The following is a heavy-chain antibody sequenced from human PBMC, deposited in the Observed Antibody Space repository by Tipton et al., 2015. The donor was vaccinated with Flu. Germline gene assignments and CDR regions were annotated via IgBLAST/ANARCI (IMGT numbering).Heavy chain of an antibody. D-gene: IGHD4-11*01. V-gene: IGHV4-4*07. Sequence: TLSLTCTVSGGSISSYYWSWIRQPAGKGLEWIGRIYTSGSTNYNPSLKSRVTMSVDTSKNQFSLKLSSVTAADTAVYYCATLGVDDYSNYVDYWGQGTLVTVSS. CDR3: ATLGVDDYSNYVDY. J-gene: IGHJ4*02. CDR2: IYTSGST. CDR1: GGSISSYY.